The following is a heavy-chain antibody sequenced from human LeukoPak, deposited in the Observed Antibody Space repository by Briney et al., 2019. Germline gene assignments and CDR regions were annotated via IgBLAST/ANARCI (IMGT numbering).Heavy chain of an antibody. D-gene: IGHD2-2*01. V-gene: IGHV4-30-4*08. CDR2: IYYSGST. CDR1: GGSISSGDYY. J-gene: IGHJ3*02. Sequence: PSETLSLTCTVSGGSISSGDYYWSWIRQPPGECLEWIGYIYYSGSTYYNPSLKSRVTISVDTSKNQFSLKLSSVTAADTAVYYCARDCSSTSDVDAFDIWGQGTMVTVSS. CDR3: ARDCSSTSDVDAFDI.